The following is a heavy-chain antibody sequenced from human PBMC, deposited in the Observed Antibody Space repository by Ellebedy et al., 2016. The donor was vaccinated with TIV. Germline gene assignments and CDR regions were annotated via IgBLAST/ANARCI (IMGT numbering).Heavy chain of an antibody. J-gene: IGHJ6*02. CDR2: IFYSGTT. CDR1: GGSIASGDSGDSY. V-gene: IGHV4-30-4*08. CDR3: AREKGYYYHAMDV. Sequence: SETLSLXXTVSGGSIASGDSGDSYWTWIRQSPGKGLEWIGYIFYSGTTSYNRSLRSRTTMSVDTSKNQFSLKLSSVTAADTAVYYCAREKGYYYHAMDVWGQGTTVTVSS.